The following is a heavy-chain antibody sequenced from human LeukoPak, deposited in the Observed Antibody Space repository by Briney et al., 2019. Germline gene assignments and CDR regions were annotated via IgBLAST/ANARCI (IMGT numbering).Heavy chain of an antibody. CDR3: ARGGGRNTTMVWAFDY. CDR2: IYSGGRT. J-gene: IGHJ4*02. Sequence: GGSLRLSCAVSEFTVSNNYMNWVRQAPGKGLEWVSIIYSGGRTYYADSVKGRFTISRDNSKNTLFLQMGSLRAEDMAVYYCARGGGRNTTMVWAFDYWGQGTLVTVSS. D-gene: IGHD5-18*01. V-gene: IGHV3-53*05. CDR1: EFTVSNNY.